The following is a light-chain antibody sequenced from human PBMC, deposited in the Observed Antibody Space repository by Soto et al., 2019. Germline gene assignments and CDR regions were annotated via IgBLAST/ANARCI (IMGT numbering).Light chain of an antibody. CDR1: QSISTE. CDR2: SAS. Sequence: EIVMTQSPATLSVSPGERATLSCRASQSISTELAWYQQKPGQPPRLLIYSASTRATGVPARFTGSGSGSDFTLTISGLQSEIFEVYYCKQGHNGPLTFGQGTRLEI. V-gene: IGKV3-15*01. J-gene: IGKJ2*01. CDR3: KQGHNGPLT.